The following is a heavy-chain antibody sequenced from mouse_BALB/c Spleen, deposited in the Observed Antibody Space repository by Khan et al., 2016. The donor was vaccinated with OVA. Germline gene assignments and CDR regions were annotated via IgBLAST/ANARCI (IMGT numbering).Heavy chain of an antibody. D-gene: IGHD1-2*01. J-gene: IGHJ3*01. V-gene: IGHV1-77*01. CDR2: ISPGSGDT. Sequence: QVQLQQSGAELARPGASVKLSCKASGYTFTDYYINWVKQRTGQGLEWIGEISPGSGDTYYNEKFKGKATLTADKSSSTVYMQLSSVTAVGSAYYCRARRNYYGYTLAYWGQGTAVTVSA. CDR1: GYTFTDYY. CDR3: ARRNYYGYTLAY.